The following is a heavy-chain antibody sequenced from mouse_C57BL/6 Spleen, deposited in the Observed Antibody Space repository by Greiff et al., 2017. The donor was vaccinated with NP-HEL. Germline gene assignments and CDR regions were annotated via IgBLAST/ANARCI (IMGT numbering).Heavy chain of an antibody. V-gene: IGHV5-17*01. CDR1: GFTFSDYG. CDR2: ISSGSSTI. J-gene: IGHJ4*01. CDR3: AGDAMDY. Sequence: DVMLVESGGGLVKPGGSLKLSCAASGFTFSDYGMHWVRQAPEKGLEWVAYISSGSSTIYYADTVKGRFTISRDNAKNTLFLQMTSLRSEDTAMYYCAGDAMDYWGQGTSVTVSS.